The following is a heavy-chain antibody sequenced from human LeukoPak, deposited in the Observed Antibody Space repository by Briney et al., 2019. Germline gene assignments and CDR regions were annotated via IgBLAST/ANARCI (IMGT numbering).Heavy chain of an antibody. D-gene: IGHD3-22*01. CDR2: IHYSGST. V-gene: IGHV4-39*01. J-gene: IGHJ4*02. Sequence: SETLSLTCTVSSGSISSSSYYWGWIRQPPGKGLEWIGSIHYSGSTYYNPSLRSRVTISVDTSKNQFSLKLSSVTAADSAVYYCARHAYYDSSGYYGSWGQGTLVTVSS. CDR1: SGSISSSSYY. CDR3: ARHAYYDSSGYYGS.